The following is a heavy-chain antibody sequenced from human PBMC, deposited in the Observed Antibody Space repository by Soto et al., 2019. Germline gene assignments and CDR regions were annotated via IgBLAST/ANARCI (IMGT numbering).Heavy chain of an antibody. CDR2: IIPILGIA. J-gene: IGHJ6*02. CDR3: ASLMSSGYYYGMDV. V-gene: IGHV1-69*02. D-gene: IGHD3-10*01. CDR1: GGTFSSYT. Sequence: QVQMVQSGAEVKKPGSSVKVSCKASGGTFSSYTISWVRQAPGQGLEWMGRIIPILGIANYAQKFQGRVTITAHKSTSTAYMELCSLRSEDTAVYYCASLMSSGYYYGMDVWGQGTTVTVSS.